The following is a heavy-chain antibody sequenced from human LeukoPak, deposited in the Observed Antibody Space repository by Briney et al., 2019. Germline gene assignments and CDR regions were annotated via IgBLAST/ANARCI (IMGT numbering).Heavy chain of an antibody. J-gene: IGHJ5*02. CDR3: ARASAVITQGDNWFDP. CDR2: IYYSGST. CDR1: GGSTSSYY. Sequence: PSETLSLTCTVSGGSTSSYYWSWIRQPPGKGLEWIGYIYYSGSTNYNPSLKSRVTISVDTSKNQFSLKLSSVTAADTAVYYCARASAVITQGDNWFDPWGQGTLVTVSS. D-gene: IGHD3-22*01. V-gene: IGHV4-59*01.